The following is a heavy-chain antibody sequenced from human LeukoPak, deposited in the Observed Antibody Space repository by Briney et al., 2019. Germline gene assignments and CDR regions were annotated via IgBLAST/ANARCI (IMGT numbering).Heavy chain of an antibody. CDR1: GFTFSTYS. CDR2: IYPSGDST. CDR3: TRVNTYYDVDGWFDP. Sequence: GGSLRLSCAASGFTFSTYSMTWVRQGPGKGLEWVSSIYPSGDSTFYADSVKGRFTISRDNSKNTLYLHMNSLRVEDTAVYYCTRVNTYYDVDGWFDPWGQGTLVTVSS. D-gene: IGHD3-16*01. J-gene: IGHJ5*02. V-gene: IGHV3-23*01.